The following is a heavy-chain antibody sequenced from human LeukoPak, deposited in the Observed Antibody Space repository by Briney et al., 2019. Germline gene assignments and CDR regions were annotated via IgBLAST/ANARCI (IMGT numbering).Heavy chain of an antibody. Sequence: PGGSLRLSCAASGFTFSRYWTHWVRQAPGKGLVWVSRINSDGTGTTYADSVKGRFTISRDNAKNTLWLQMNSLRAEDTAVYYCARNYGSGYMDVWGKGTTVTVSS. V-gene: IGHV3-74*01. CDR3: ARNYGSGYMDV. D-gene: IGHD3-10*01. CDR1: GFTFSRYW. J-gene: IGHJ6*04. CDR2: INSDGTGT.